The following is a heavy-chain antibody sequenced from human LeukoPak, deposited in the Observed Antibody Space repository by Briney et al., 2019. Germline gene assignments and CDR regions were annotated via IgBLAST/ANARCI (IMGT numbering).Heavy chain of an antibody. D-gene: IGHD3-22*01. CDR3: ARVYSRRSSGYYYADY. CDR2: MNPNSGNT. J-gene: IGHJ4*02. CDR1: GYTFTSYD. Sequence: EASVKVSCKASGYTFTSYDINWVRQATGQALEWMGWMNPNSGNTGYAQKFQGRVTMTRNTSINTAYVELSSLRSEDTAVYYCARVYSRRSSGYYYADYWGQGTLVTVSS. V-gene: IGHV1-8*01.